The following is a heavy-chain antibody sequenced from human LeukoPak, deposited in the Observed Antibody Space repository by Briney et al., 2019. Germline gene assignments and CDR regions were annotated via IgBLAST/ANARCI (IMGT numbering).Heavy chain of an antibody. V-gene: IGHV4-4*07. Sequence: SETLSLTCTVSGGSISSYYWSWIRQPAGKGLEWIGRIHTSGSTDYNPSLKRRVTMSVDTSKNQFSLKLRSVTAADTAVYYCAREGSMTARPFVSIDYWGQGTLVTVSS. J-gene: IGHJ4*02. D-gene: IGHD6-6*01. CDR3: AREGSMTARPFVSIDY. CDR1: GGSISSYY. CDR2: IHTSGST.